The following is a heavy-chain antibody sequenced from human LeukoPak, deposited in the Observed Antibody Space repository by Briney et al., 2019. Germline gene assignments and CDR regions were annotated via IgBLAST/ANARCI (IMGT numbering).Heavy chain of an antibody. J-gene: IGHJ5*02. CDR3: ARDVGYIAAAGTST. Sequence: SVKVSCKASGGTFSSHAISWVRQAPGQGLEWMGGIIPIFGTANYAQKFQGRVTITTDESTSTAYMELSSLRSEDTAVYYCARDVGYIAAAGTSTWGQGTLVTVSS. CDR2: IIPIFGTA. D-gene: IGHD6-13*01. V-gene: IGHV1-69*05. CDR1: GGTFSSHA.